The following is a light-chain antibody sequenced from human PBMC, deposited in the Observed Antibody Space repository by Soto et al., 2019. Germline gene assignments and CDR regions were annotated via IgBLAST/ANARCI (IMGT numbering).Light chain of an antibody. CDR3: QQFRSFPIT. V-gene: IGKV1D-16*01. J-gene: IGKJ5*01. CDR2: FAS. CDR1: QDIGSH. Sequence: DIQMTQSTSSLSASVGDRVTITCRASQDIGSHLAWYQQKPEKAPKSLIYFASTLQSGAPSRFSASGSGTDFTLTISSLQPEDFATYYCQQFRSFPITFGQGTRLEI.